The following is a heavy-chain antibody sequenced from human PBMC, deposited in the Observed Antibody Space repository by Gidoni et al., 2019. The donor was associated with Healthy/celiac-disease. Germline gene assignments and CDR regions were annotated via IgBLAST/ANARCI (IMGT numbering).Heavy chain of an antibody. D-gene: IGHD6-13*01. CDR1: GFTFSSYA. J-gene: IGHJ6*03. V-gene: IGHV3-30-3*01. CDR3: ARDHTPWQQLRYYYYMDV. CDR2: ISYDGSNK. Sequence: QVQLVESGGGVVQPGRSLRLSCAASGFTFSSYATHWVRQAPGKGLEWVAVISYDGSNKYYADSVKGRFTISRDNSKNTLYLQMNSLRAEDTAVYYCARDHTPWQQLRYYYYMDVWGKGTTVTVSS.